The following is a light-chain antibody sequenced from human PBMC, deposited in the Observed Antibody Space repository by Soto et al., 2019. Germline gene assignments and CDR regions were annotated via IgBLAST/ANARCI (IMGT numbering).Light chain of an antibody. CDR2: KAS. CDR1: QSISSW. J-gene: IGKJ2*02. Sequence: DIQMTQSPSTLAASVGDRVTITCRASQSISSWLAWYQHKPGQAPKLLIYKASTLAGGVPSRFSGSGSGTEFTLTISSLQPDDFATYYCQQYNTYSRTFGQGTKVEIK. CDR3: QQYNTYSRT. V-gene: IGKV1-5*03.